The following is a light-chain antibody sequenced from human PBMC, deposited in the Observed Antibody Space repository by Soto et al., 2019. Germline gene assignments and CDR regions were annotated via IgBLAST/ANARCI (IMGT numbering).Light chain of an antibody. CDR1: NIGTYI. CDR3: QLWDNNSDRVV. CDR2: DDS. J-gene: IGLJ2*01. Sequence: SYELTQPPSVSGAPGQTARITCGGNNIGTYIVHWFQQKPDQAPVLVVYDDSDRPSGIPERFSGSNSGNTATLTISRVEAGDEADYYCQLWDNNSDRVVFGGGTQLTVL. V-gene: IGLV3-21*02.